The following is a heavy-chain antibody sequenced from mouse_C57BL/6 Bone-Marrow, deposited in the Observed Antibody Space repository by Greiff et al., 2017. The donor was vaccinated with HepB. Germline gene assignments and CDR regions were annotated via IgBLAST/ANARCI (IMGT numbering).Heavy chain of an antibody. Sequence: VQLQQSGAELVRPGASVKLSCKASGYTFTDYEMHCVKQTPVHGLEWIGAIDPETCGTAYNQKFKGKATLTADTSSSTAYMQLSSLTSEDSAVYYCARDYYGSSPSYAMDYWGQGTSVTVSS. CDR2: IDPETCGT. J-gene: IGHJ4*01. V-gene: IGHV1-23*01. CDR3: ARDYYGSSPSYAMDY. D-gene: IGHD1-1*01. CDR1: GYTFTDYE.